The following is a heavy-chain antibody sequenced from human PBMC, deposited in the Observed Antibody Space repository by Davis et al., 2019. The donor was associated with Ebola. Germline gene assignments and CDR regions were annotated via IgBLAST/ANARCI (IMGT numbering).Heavy chain of an antibody. CDR2: MKSKTDGGTT. Sequence: PRRSLRPSCAASGFTLSNAWISWVRQAPGKGMEWVGRMKSKTDGGTTDYAAPVKGRFTISTDDSKNTLYLQMNSLKTEDTAVNYCTTGWAVARWGQGTLVTVSS. D-gene: IGHD6-19*01. V-gene: IGHV3-15*01. CDR3: TTGWAVAR. CDR1: GFTLSNAW. J-gene: IGHJ4*02.